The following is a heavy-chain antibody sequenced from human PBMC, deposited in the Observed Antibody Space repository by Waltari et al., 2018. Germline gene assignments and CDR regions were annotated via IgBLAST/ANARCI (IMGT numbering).Heavy chain of an antibody. J-gene: IGHJ4*02. D-gene: IGHD6-13*01. Sequence: QVQLQESGPGLVKPSETLSLTCTVSGGSISSHYWSWIRQPPGKGLEWIGYIYYSGSTNYNPSLKSRVTISVDTSKNQFSLKLSSVTAADTAVYYCARVKSSSWFDYWGQGTLVTVSS. CDR2: IYYSGST. CDR1: GGSISSHY. V-gene: IGHV4-59*11. CDR3: ARVKSSSWFDY.